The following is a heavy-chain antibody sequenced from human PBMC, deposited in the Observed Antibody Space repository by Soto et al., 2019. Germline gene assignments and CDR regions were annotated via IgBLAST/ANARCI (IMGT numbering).Heavy chain of an antibody. V-gene: IGHV3-7*05. CDR1: GFTVSIYW. D-gene: IGHD2-15*01. CDR2: INQDGSEK. Sequence: EVQLVESGGGLVQPGGSLRLSCAASGFTVSIYWMKWVRQTPVKGLEWVANINQDGSEKNYVDSVRGRFTISRDNAKNSLYLQMSSLRAEDTAIYYCARGPGGSNDGTFNYWGQGAPVTVSS. CDR3: ARGPGGSNDGTFNY. J-gene: IGHJ4*02.